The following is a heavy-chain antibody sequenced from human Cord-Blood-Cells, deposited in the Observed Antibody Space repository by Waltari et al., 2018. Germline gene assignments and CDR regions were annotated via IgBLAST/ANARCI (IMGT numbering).Heavy chain of an antibody. Sequence: QVQLVESGGGVVQPGRSLRLSCAASGVTFSSYGMHWVRQAPGKGLEWVAVIWYDGSNKYYADSVKGRFTISRDNSKNTLYLQMNSLRAEDTAVYYCARDHRSYAFDYWGQGTLVTVSS. V-gene: IGHV3-33*01. CDR2: IWYDGSNK. CDR3: ARDHRSYAFDY. J-gene: IGHJ4*02. D-gene: IGHD1-26*01. CDR1: GVTFSSYG.